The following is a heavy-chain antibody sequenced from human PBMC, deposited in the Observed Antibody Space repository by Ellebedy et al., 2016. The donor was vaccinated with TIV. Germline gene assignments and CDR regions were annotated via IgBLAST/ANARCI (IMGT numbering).Heavy chain of an antibody. CDR3: AKDPTGTVL. CDR2: ISGSGGST. D-gene: IGHD3-10*01. V-gene: IGHV3-23*01. J-gene: IGHJ4*02. CDR1: GFTFSSYA. Sequence: ETLSLTXAASGFTFSSYAMSWVRQAPGKGLEWVSAISGSGGSTYYADSVKGRFTISRDNSKNTLYLQMNSLRAEDTAVYYCAKDPTGTVLWGQGTLVTVSS.